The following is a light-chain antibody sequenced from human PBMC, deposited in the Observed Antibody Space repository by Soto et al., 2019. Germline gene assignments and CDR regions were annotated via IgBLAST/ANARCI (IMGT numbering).Light chain of an antibody. CDR2: DTS. V-gene: IGKV3-11*01. CDR3: QQRNSRPSIT. Sequence: ENVLTQSPATLSLSPGERATLSCRASQSVSSSLAWYQQKPGQAPRLLIYDTSNRATGIPARFSGSGSGTDFTLTISSLEPEDFAVYHCQQRNSRPSITFGQGTRLEMK. J-gene: IGKJ5*01. CDR1: QSVSSS.